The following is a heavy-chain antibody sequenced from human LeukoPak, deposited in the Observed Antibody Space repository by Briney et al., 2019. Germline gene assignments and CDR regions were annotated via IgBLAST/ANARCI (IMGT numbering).Heavy chain of an antibody. CDR3: VRSLRSADF. Sequence: GGSLRVSCAASGFSLSNYWMHWVRQAPGKGLMWVSQISPDGSQTFYADSVKGRFTISRDNAKNTLFLQMDRLRAEDTALYYCVRSLRSADFWGQGTLVTVSS. V-gene: IGHV3-74*01. CDR2: ISPDGSQT. CDR1: GFSLSNYW. J-gene: IGHJ4*02.